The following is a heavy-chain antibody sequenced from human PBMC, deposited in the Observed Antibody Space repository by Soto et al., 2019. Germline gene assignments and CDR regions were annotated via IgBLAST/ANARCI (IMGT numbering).Heavy chain of an antibody. D-gene: IGHD5-18*01. J-gene: IGHJ4*02. Sequence: QVQLVQPGAEVKKPGSSVKVSCKASGGTFSSYAISWVRQAPGQGLEWMGGIIPIFGTANYAQKFQGRVTITADESTSTAYMELSSLRSEDTAVYYCARDAAAVDTAMVTFDYWGQGTLVTVSS. CDR2: IIPIFGTA. V-gene: IGHV1-69*01. CDR1: GGTFSSYA. CDR3: ARDAAAVDTAMVTFDY.